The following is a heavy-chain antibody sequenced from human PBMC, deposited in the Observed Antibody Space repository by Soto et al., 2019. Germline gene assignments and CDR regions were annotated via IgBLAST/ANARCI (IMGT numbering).Heavy chain of an antibody. Sequence: SETLSLTCAISWDSVSSNSAAWNWIRQSPSRGLEWLGRTYYRSKWDNDCAVSVKSRITTKQHTSKNQFSLQLNSVTPEDTAVYYCARTSFWSGYYGDGTDVWGEGTTVTVSS. CDR2: TYYRSKWDN. V-gene: IGHV6-1*01. D-gene: IGHD3-3*01. CDR3: ARTSFWSGYYGDGTDV. CDR1: WDSVSSNSAA. J-gene: IGHJ6*04.